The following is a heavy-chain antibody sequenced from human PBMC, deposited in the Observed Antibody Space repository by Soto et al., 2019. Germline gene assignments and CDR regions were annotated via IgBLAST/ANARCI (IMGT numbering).Heavy chain of an antibody. V-gene: IGHV4-61*08. D-gene: IGHD4-17*01. CDR2: VYYSGTT. Sequence: SETLSLTCTVSGGSIDSGDYYCSCIRQPPGKGLEWIGYVYYSGTTNYNPFLKSRVTLSVDTSKNQFSLKLSSVTAADTAVYYCARGNAYGDYYFDYWGQGTLVTVSS. CDR3: ARGNAYGDYYFDY. CDR1: GGSIDSGDYY. J-gene: IGHJ4*02.